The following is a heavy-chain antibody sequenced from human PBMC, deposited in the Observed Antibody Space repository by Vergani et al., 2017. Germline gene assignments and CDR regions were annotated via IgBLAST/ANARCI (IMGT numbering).Heavy chain of an antibody. CDR1: GFTLSDYY. CDR2: ISSSGSTI. D-gene: IGHD2-2*01. V-gene: IGHV3-11*01. CDR3: AKDRIVVVQAAGSGGPNYYFDY. J-gene: IGHJ4*02. Sequence: QVQLVESGGGLVKPGGSLRLSCAASGFTLSDYYMSWIRQAPGKGLGWVSDISSSGSTIYYADAVKGRFTISRDNSKNTLYLQMNSLRAEDTAVDYWAKDRIVVVQAAGSGGPNYYFDYGGRGTLVTVSS.